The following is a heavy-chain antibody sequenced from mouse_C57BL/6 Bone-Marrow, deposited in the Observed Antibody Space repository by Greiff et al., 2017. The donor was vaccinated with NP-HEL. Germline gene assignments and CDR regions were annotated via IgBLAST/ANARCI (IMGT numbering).Heavy chain of an antibody. D-gene: IGHD2-1*01. V-gene: IGHV2-5*01. CDR2: IWRGGST. CDR1: GFSLTSYG. Sequence: VQLQQSGPGLVQPSQRLSITCTVSGFSLTSYGVHWVRQSPGPGLEWLGVIWRGGSTDYNAAFMSRLSITKDNSKSQVFFKMNSLQADDTAIYYCAKIYYGNYGFAYWGQGTLVTVSA. J-gene: IGHJ3*01. CDR3: AKIYYGNYGFAY.